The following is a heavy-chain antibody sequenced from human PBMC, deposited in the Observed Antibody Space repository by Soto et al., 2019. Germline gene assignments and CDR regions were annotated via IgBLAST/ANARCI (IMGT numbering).Heavy chain of an antibody. Sequence: SETLSLTCSVSGDSIISIYHWAWIRQPPGRSLEWIASIFHTGTTYYTPSLKSRVTISVDTSKNQSSLRLNSVTAADSAVYYCARTDKGGYSPPFGNGNLALLASGTSAAAETLSLTCAVSGHSISRGFYYWG. J-gene: IGHJ4*01. CDR1: GDSIISIYH. CDR2: IFHTGTT. V-gene: IGHV4-38-2*01. D-gene: IGHD2-21*01. CDR3: ARTDKGGYSPPFGNGNLALLASGTSAAAETLSLTCAVSGHSISRGFYY.